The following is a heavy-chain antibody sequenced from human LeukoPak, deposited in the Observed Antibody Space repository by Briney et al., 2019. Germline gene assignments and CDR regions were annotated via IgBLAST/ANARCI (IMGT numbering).Heavy chain of an antibody. J-gene: IGHJ5*02. Sequence: SETLSLTCTVSGGSISSYYWSWIRQPPGKELEWFGYIYYSGSTNYNPSLKSRVTISVDTSKNQFSLKLSSVTAADTAVYYCAREGGPHYYDSRGKNWFDPWGQGTLVTVSS. CDR2: IYYSGST. CDR3: AREGGPHYYDSRGKNWFDP. V-gene: IGHV4-59*01. D-gene: IGHD3-22*01. CDR1: GGSISSYY.